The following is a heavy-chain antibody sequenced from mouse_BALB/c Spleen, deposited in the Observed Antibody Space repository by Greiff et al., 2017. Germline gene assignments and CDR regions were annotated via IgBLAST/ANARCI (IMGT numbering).Heavy chain of an antibody. J-gene: IGHJ3*01. V-gene: IGHV14-3*02. CDR3: TRRVVRREFAY. Sequence: VQLQQSGAELVKPGASVKLSCTASGFNIKDTYMHWVKQRPEQGLQWIGRIDPANGNTKYDPKFQGKATITADTSSNTAYLQLSSLTSEDSAVYYCTRRVVRREFAYWGQGTLVTVSA. D-gene: IGHD2-14*01. CDR2: IDPANGNT. CDR1: GFNIKDTY.